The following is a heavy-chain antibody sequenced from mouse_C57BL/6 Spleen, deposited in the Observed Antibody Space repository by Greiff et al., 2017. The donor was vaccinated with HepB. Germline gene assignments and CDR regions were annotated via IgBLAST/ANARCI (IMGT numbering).Heavy chain of an antibody. CDR3: ARRGGYDGYAMDY. V-gene: IGHV1-31*01. Sequence: EVHLVESGPELVKPGDSVKISCKASGYSFTGYYMHWVKQSHGNILDWIGYIYPYNGVSSYNQKFKGKATLTVDKSSSTAYMELRSLTSEDSAVYYCARRGGYDGYAMDYWGQGTSVTVSS. CDR1: GYSFTGYY. D-gene: IGHD2-2*01. CDR2: IYPYNGVS. J-gene: IGHJ4*01.